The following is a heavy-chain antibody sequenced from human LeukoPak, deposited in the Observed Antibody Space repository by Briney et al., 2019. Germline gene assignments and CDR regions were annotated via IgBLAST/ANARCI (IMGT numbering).Heavy chain of an antibody. CDR3: ARDGYCSSTSCYTGGRVQH. Sequence: GGSLRLSCAASGFTFSTYWMSWVRQAPGKGLEWVANIKQDGSEKYYVDSVKGRFTISRDNAKNELYMQMNSLRAEDTAVYYCARDGYCSSTSCYTGGRVQHWGRGTLVTVSS. V-gene: IGHV3-7*01. CDR1: GFTFSTYW. J-gene: IGHJ1*01. D-gene: IGHD2-2*03. CDR2: IKQDGSEK.